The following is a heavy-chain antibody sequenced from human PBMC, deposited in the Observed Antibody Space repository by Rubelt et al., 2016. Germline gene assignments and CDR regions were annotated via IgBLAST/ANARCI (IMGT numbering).Heavy chain of an antibody. D-gene: IGHD5-12*01. Sequence: QVQLVQSGAEVKKPGASVKVSCKASGSTFTRNGFSWVRQAPGQGFEWMGWISAYNGNTNYAQKFQGRVTMTTDTSTSTAYMELRSLRSDDTAVYYCAKDGRVERSGYGLPDYFDYWGQGTLVTVSS. CDR3: AKDGRVERSGYGLPDYFDY. V-gene: IGHV1-18*01. CDR2: ISAYNGNT. CDR1: GSTFTRNG. J-gene: IGHJ4*02.